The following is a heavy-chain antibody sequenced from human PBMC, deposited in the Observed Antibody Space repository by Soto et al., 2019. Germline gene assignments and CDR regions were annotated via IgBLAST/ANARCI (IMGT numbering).Heavy chain of an antibody. CDR3: ARDPGIAVAGTHFDY. J-gene: IGHJ4*02. Sequence: GGSLRLSCAASGFTFSSYGMHWVRQAPGKGLEWVAVIWYDGSNKYYADSVKGRFTISRDNSKNTLYLQMNSLRAEDTAVYYCARDPGIAVAGTHFDYWGQGTLVTVSS. D-gene: IGHD6-19*01. CDR2: IWYDGSNK. CDR1: GFTFSSYG. V-gene: IGHV3-33*01.